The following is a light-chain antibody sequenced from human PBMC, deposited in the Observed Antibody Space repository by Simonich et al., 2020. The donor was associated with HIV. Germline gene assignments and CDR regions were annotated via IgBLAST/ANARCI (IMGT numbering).Light chain of an antibody. V-gene: IGLV2-14*03. Sequence: QSALTQPASVSVSPGQSITISCTETSSDIGGYNYVSWYQRHPGKAPKILIYDVTTRPSGVSNRFSGSKSGNTASLTISGLQAEDEGDYYCSSYKRSITHVVFGGGTKLTV. CDR2: DVT. J-gene: IGLJ2*01. CDR3: SSYKRSITHVV. CDR1: SSDIGGYNY.